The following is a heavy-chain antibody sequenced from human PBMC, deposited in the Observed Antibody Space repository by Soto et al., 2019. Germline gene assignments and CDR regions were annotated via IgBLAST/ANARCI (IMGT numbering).Heavy chain of an antibody. D-gene: IGHD5-18*01. CDR3: ARAGYGWGFDY. CDR2: ISYDGSNK. Sequence: QVQLVECGGGVVQPGRSLRLSCAASGFTFSSYAMHWVRQAPGKGLEWVAVISYDGSNKYYADSVKGRFTISRDNSKNTLYLQMNSLRAEDTAVYYCARAGYGWGFDYWGQGTLVTVSS. J-gene: IGHJ4*02. V-gene: IGHV3-30-3*01. CDR1: GFTFSSYA.